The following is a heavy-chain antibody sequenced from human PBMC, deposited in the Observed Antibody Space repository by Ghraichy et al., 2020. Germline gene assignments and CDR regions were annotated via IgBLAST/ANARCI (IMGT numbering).Heavy chain of an antibody. V-gene: IGHV4-34*01. Sequence: SETLSLTCAVYGGSFSGYYWSWIRQPPGKGLVWIGEINHSGSTNYNPSLKSRVTISVDTSKNQFSLKLSSVTAADTAVYYCARGGGGSYAYYYYYGMDVWGQGTTVTVSS. D-gene: IGHD1-26*01. J-gene: IGHJ6*02. CDR2: INHSGST. CDR1: GGSFSGYY. CDR3: ARGGGGSYAYYYYYGMDV.